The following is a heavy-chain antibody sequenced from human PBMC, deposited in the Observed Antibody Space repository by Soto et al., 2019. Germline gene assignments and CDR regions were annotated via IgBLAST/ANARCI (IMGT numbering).Heavy chain of an antibody. D-gene: IGHD3-22*01. Sequence: SATLSLTCSVSGGSISDYYWSWIRQPPGKGLEWIGYTYYGWNTNYNPSLKSRVTISVDTSKNQFSLKLISVTAADTAVYYCARDREYYDSSGLYFDYWGQGTLVTVSS. CDR3: ARDREYYDSSGLYFDY. V-gene: IGHV4-59*01. J-gene: IGHJ4*02. CDR2: TYYGWNT. CDR1: GGSISDYY.